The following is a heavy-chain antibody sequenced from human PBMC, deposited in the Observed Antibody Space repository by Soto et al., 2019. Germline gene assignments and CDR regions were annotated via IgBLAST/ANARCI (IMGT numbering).Heavy chain of an antibody. V-gene: IGHV4-30-4*01. CDR2: IYYSGST. CDR3: ARDSTYYFDSSGSAVRAFDI. CDR1: GGSISSDDYY. D-gene: IGHD3-22*01. J-gene: IGHJ3*02. Sequence: QVQLQESGPGLVKPSQTLSLTCTVSGGSISSDDYYWSWIRQPPGKGLEWIGYIYYSGSTYYNPSXKTRLTISLDTSXTQXSXKLSSVTAADTAVYYCARDSTYYFDSSGSAVRAFDIWGQGTMVTVSS.